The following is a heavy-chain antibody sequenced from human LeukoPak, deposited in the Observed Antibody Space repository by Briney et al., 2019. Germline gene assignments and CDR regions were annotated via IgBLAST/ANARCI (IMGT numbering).Heavy chain of an antibody. Sequence: SETLSLTCTVSGGSISGFFWSWIRQPPGKGLEWIGYIYYSGSTNYNPSLKSRVTISVDTSKNQFSLKLSSVTAADTAVYYCARDKLGYCSGGSCYWGYYYYYGMDVWGQGTTVTVSS. D-gene: IGHD2-15*01. V-gene: IGHV4-59*01. CDR3: ARDKLGYCSGGSCYWGYYYYYGMDV. CDR1: GGSISGFF. J-gene: IGHJ6*02. CDR2: IYYSGST.